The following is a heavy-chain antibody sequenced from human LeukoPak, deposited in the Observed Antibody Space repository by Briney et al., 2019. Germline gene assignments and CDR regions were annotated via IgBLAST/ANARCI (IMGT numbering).Heavy chain of an antibody. CDR3: AWGRSYYYHYFDN. Sequence: PSETLSLTCAVSGYSLSSGYYWGWIRPPPGKGLEWIGSIYHSGSTYYNPSLKSRVTISVDRSKNQFSLKVTSVTAADTAVYYCAWGRSYYYHYFDNWGQGTLVTVSS. J-gene: IGHJ4*02. CDR2: IYHSGST. D-gene: IGHD1-26*01. CDR1: GYSLSSGYY. V-gene: IGHV4-38-2*01.